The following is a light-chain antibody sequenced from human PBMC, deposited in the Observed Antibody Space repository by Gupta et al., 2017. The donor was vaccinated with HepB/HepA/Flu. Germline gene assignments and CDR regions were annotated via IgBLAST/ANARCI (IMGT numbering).Light chain of an antibody. CDR3: ISYTSGGTYV. V-gene: IGLV2-14*03. J-gene: IGLJ1*01. CDR2: DVN. CDR1: SSDVGGYNY. Sequence: QSALTQPASVSGSPVQSITISCTGSSSDVGGYNYASWYQQHPGKAPKLMIYDVNKRPAGVSDRFSGSKSGNTASLTISALQAEDEADYYSISYTSGGTYVFGTGTKVTVL.